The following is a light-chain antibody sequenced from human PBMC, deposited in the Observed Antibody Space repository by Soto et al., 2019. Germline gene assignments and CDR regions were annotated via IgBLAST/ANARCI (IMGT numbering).Light chain of an antibody. J-gene: IGKJ1*01. Sequence: DIQMTQSPSSLSASVGDRVTITCRASQAIRNDLGWFQQKPGKAPQRLIYLASRLQNGVPSRVSRSGSATAFSITISSLQPEDFATYYCGQHNSFPWPFGQGTQVEI. CDR3: GQHNSFPWP. V-gene: IGKV1-17*01. CDR1: QAIRND. CDR2: LAS.